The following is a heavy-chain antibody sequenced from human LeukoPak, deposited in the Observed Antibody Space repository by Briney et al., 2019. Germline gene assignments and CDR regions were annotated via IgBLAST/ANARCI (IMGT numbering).Heavy chain of an antibody. Sequence: GGSLRLSCAASGFTFSSYAMHWVRQAPGKGLEWVAVISYDGSNKYYADSVKGRFTISRDNSKNTLYLQMNSLRAEDTALYYCARDYVAGAGIRGDAGYWGQGALVTVSS. CDR1: GFTFSSYA. V-gene: IGHV3-30-3*01. CDR3: ARDYVAGAGIRGDAGY. J-gene: IGHJ4*02. CDR2: ISYDGSNK. D-gene: IGHD6-19*01.